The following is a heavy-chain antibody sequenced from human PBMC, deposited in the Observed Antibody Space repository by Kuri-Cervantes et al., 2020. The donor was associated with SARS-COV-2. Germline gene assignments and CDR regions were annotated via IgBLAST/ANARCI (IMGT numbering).Heavy chain of an antibody. CDR3: ARSFRYSGSWSNWFDP. V-gene: IGHV4-34*01. Sequence: SETLSLTCAVYGGSFSGYYWSWIRQPPGKGLEWIGEINHSGSTNYNPSLKSRVTISVDTSKNQFSLKLSSVTAADTAVYYCARSFRYSGSWSNWFDPWCQGTLVTVSS. D-gene: IGHD1-26*01. J-gene: IGHJ5*02. CDR2: INHSGST. CDR1: GGSFSGYY.